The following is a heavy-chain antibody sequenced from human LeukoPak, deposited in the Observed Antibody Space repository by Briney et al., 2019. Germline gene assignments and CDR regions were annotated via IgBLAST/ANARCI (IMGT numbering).Heavy chain of an antibody. CDR1: GFTFSTYS. CDR2: ISSSSSTI. V-gene: IGHV3-48*04. Sequence: GGSLRLSCAASGFTFSTYSMNWVRQAPGKGLEWVSYISSSSSTIRYADSVKGRFTISRDNAKNSLYLQMNSLRAEDTAVYYCARAAKGSPIDYWGQGTLVTVSS. CDR3: ARAAKGSPIDY. J-gene: IGHJ4*02.